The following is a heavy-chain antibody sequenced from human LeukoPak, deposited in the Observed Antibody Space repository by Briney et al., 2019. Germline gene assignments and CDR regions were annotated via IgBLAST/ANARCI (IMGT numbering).Heavy chain of an antibody. D-gene: IGHD3-22*01. V-gene: IGHV3-7*01. J-gene: IGHJ2*01. CDR3: GRDQGSLIVVLTTNWYFDL. CDR1: AFTFSNNW. CDR2: INEDGSEI. Sequence: GGSLRLSCAASAFTFSNNWMSWGGQGPGKGMGWVANINEDGSEILYVDSLTGRFTISRGNAKNSMYLQINSVSDDDKAVLYCGRDQGSLIVVLTTNWYFDLWGRGTVDTVPS.